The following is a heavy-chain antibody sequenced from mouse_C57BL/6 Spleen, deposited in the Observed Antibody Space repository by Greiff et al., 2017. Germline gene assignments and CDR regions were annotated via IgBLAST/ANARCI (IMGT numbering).Heavy chain of an antibody. J-gene: IGHJ4*01. CDR2: INPSTGGT. D-gene: IGHD2-5*01. V-gene: IGHV1-42*01. CDR3: ARSRSNYDAMDY. CDR1: GYSFTGYY. Sequence: EVKLMESGPELVKPGASVKISCKASGYSFTGYYMNWVKQSPEKSLEWIGEINPSTGGTTYNQKFKAKATLTVDKSSSTAYMQLKSLTSEDSAVYYCARSRSNYDAMDYWGQGTSVTVSS.